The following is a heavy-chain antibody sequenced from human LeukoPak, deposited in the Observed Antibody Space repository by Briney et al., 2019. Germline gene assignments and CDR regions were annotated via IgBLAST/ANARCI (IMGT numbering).Heavy chain of an antibody. CDR3: AKDIRYYDFWSGYYKAEDYYYGMDV. D-gene: IGHD3-3*01. Sequence: GGSLRLSCAASGFTFSSYAMSWVRQAPGKGLEWVSAISGSGGSTYYADSVKGRFTISRDNAKNSLYLQMNSPRAEDTALYYCAKDIRYYDFWSGYYKAEDYYYGMDVWGQGTTVTVSS. CDR1: GFTFSSYA. V-gene: IGHV3-23*01. CDR2: ISGSGGST. J-gene: IGHJ6*02.